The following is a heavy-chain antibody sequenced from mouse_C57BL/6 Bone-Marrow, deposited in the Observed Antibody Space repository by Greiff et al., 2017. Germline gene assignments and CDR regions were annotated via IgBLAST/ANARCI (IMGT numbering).Heavy chain of an antibody. Sequence: EVQGVESGGGLVKPGGSLKLSCAASGFTFSSYAMSWVRQTPEKRLEWVATISDGGSYTYYPDNVKGRFTISRDNAKNNLYLQMSHLKSEDTAMYYCARDFITTARYFDVWGTGTTVTVSS. V-gene: IGHV5-4*01. CDR1: GFTFSSYA. D-gene: IGHD1-1*01. CDR3: ARDFITTARYFDV. CDR2: ISDGGSYT. J-gene: IGHJ1*03.